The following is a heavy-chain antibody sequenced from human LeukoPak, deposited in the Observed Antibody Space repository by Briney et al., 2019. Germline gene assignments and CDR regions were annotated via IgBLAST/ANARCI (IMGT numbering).Heavy chain of an antibody. J-gene: IGHJ4*02. CDR1: GYTFTAYY. D-gene: IGHD3-10*01. V-gene: IGHV1-2*02. CDR3: ARDKYYYGSGRAYYFDY. Sequence: GASVKVSCKASGYTFTAYYIHWVRQAPGQGLEWMGWINPNSGGTNYAQKFQGRVTLTRDTSITTAYMELNRLRSDDTAVYYCARDKYYYGSGRAYYFDYWGQGTLVTVSS. CDR2: INPNSGGT.